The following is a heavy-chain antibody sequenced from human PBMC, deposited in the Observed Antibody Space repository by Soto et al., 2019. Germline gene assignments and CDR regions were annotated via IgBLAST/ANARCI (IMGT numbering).Heavy chain of an antibody. J-gene: IGHJ4*02. D-gene: IGHD3-10*01. V-gene: IGHV1-18*01. CDR3: VRDLDGSGSYYTDY. CDR1: GYVFISYG. CDR2: IRPYNGDT. Sequence: ASVKVSCKASGYVFISYGINWVRQAPGQGLEWMGWIRPYNGDTKYAQNLQGRVTMTTDTSTSTAYMEMRSLRSDDTAVYYCVRDLDGSGSYYTDYWGPGTLVTVSS.